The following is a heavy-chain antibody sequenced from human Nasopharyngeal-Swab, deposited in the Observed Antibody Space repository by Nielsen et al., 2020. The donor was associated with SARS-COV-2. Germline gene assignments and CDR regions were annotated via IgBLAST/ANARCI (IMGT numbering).Heavy chain of an antibody. D-gene: IGHD6-13*01. CDR1: GGTFSSYA. Sequence: SVKVSCKASGGTFSSYAISWVRQAPGQGLEWMGGIIPIFGTANYAQKFQGRVTITADESTSTAYTELSSLRSEDTAVYYCARGIAAADYYYYGMDVWGQGTTVTVSS. CDR3: ARGIAAADYYYYGMDV. J-gene: IGHJ6*02. CDR2: IIPIFGTA. V-gene: IGHV1-69*13.